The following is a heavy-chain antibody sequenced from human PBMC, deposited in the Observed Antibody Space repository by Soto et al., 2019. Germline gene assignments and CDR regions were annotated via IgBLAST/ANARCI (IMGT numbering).Heavy chain of an antibody. CDR1: YGSISSYY. CDR3: ARGWEGDSTPSDNGMYX. D-gene: IGHD2-21*02. CDR2: IYFGGRT. J-gene: IGHJ6*02. V-gene: IGHV4-4*07. Sequence: LSLSCTVPYGSISSYYWSWIRQPAVSGLEWIGRIYFGGRTNYNRSLNSRITMSLDTYKKQFSLNLTSVTAADTAVYYCARGWEGDSTPSDNGMYXWGQGTTVTVS.